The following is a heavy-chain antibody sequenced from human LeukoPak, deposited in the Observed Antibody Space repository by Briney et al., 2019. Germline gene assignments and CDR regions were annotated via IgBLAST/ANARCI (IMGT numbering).Heavy chain of an antibody. CDR1: GFTFSSYA. Sequence: GGSLRLSCAASGFTFSSYAISWVRQAPGKGLEWVSAISGSGGSTYYADSVEGRFTISRDNSKNTLYLQMNSLRAEDTAVYYCANRVMVRGVEDYWGQGTLVTVSS. J-gene: IGHJ4*02. V-gene: IGHV3-23*01. CDR2: ISGSGGST. CDR3: ANRVMVRGVEDY. D-gene: IGHD3-10*01.